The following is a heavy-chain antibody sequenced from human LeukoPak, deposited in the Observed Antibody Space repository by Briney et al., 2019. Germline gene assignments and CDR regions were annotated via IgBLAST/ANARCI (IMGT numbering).Heavy chain of an antibody. D-gene: IGHD6-19*01. CDR3: ITVGEGIAVVSFDY. J-gene: IGHJ4*02. CDR2: IKSKTAGGAS. CDR1: GFTFSDVW. Sequence: GGSLRLSCAASGFTFSDVWMTWVRQAPGKGLEWVGRIKSKTAGGASDYAGPVKGRFTISRDDSKNTAYLQMNSLKTEDTAVYYCITVGEGIAVVSFDYWGQGTLVTVSS. V-gene: IGHV3-15*01.